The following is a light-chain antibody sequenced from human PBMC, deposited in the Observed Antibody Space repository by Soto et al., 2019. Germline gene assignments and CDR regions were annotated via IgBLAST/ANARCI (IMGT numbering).Light chain of an antibody. J-gene: IGLJ3*02. Sequence: QSVLTQPPSASGTPGQRVTISCSGSSSNIGSNYVYWYQQLPGTAPKLLIYRNNQRPSRVPDRFSGSKSGTSASLASSGLRSEDEADYYCAAWDDSLSGRVFGGGTKLTVL. CDR1: SSNIGSNY. CDR2: RNN. CDR3: AAWDDSLSGRV. V-gene: IGLV1-47*01.